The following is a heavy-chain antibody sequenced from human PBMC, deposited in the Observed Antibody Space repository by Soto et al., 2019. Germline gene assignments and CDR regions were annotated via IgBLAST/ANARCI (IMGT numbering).Heavy chain of an antibody. Sequence: SETLSLTCTVSGGSISSGDYYWSWIRQRPGKGLEWIGYIYYSGSTYYNPSLKSRVTISVDTSKNQFSLKLSSVTAADTAVYYCARGGYSYGFFYGMDVWGQGTTVTVSS. CDR1: GGSISSGDYY. CDR2: IYYSGST. D-gene: IGHD5-18*01. V-gene: IGHV4-30-4*01. J-gene: IGHJ6*02. CDR3: ARGGYSYGFFYGMDV.